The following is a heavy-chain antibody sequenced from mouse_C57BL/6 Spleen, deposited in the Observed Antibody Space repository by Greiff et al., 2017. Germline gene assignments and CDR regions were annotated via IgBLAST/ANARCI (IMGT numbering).Heavy chain of an antibody. CDR1: GYTFTSYW. CDR3: ARGPATMVREYYFDD. Sequence: QVPLLQPGAELVKPGASVKLSCKASGYTFTSYWMHWVKQRPGQGLEWIGMIPPNSGSTNYNEKFKSKATLTVDKSSSPVYMQLSSLPSEDSAEYYCARGPATMVREYYFDDWGQGTTLTVSS. CDR2: IPPNSGST. V-gene: IGHV1-64*01. J-gene: IGHJ2*01. D-gene: IGHD2-2*01.